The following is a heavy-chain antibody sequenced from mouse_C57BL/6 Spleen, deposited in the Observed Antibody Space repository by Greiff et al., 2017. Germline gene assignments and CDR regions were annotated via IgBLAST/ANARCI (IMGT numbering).Heavy chain of an antibody. CDR2: IWTGGGT. V-gene: IGHV2-9-1*01. CDR1: GFSLTSYA. J-gene: IGHJ4*01. D-gene: IGHD1-1*01. CDR3: ARFITTVVAEYYYAMDY. Sequence: QVQLKESGPGLVAPSQSLSITCTVSGFSLTSYAISWVRQPPGKGLEWLGVIWTGGGTNYNSALKSRLSISKDNSKSQVFLKMNSLQTDDTARYYCARFITTVVAEYYYAMDYWGQGTSVTVSS.